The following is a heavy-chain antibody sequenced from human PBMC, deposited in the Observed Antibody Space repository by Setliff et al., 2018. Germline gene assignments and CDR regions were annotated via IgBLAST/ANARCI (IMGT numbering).Heavy chain of an antibody. Sequence: RASVKVSCKASGYTFSSYAMNWVRQAPGQGLEWMGWINTNTGNPTYAQGFTGRFVFSLDTSVSMTYLQISSLKAEDTAVYYCARGEYTSLPSGVYYHMDVWGKGTTVTVSS. CDR2: INTNTGNP. V-gene: IGHV7-4-1*04. D-gene: IGHD6-6*01. CDR1: GYTFSSYA. CDR3: ARGEYTSLPSGVYYHMDV. J-gene: IGHJ6*03.